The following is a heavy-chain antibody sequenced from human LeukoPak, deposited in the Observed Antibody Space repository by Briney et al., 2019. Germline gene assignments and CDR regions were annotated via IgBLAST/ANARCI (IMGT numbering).Heavy chain of an antibody. CDR1: GGSISSGDYC. V-gene: IGHV4-30-4*01. Sequence: SQTLSLTCTVSGGSISSGDYCWSWIRQPPVKGLAWIGYIYYSRSTYYTPSLKSRVTISVDTSKNQFSLKLSSVTAADTAVYYCARAGDTYYYYGMDVWAQGTTVTVSS. J-gene: IGHJ6*02. D-gene: IGHD1-26*01. CDR2: IYYSRST. CDR3: ARAGDTYYYYGMDV.